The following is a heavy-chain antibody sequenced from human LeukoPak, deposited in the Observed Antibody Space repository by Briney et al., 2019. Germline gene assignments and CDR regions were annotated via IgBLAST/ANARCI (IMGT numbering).Heavy chain of an antibody. V-gene: IGHV3-43*02. CDR1: GFTFDDYA. D-gene: IGHD3-10*01. CDR2: ISGDGGST. J-gene: IGHJ3*02. Sequence: PGGSLRLSCAASGFTFDDYAMHWVRQAPGKGLEWVSLISGDGGSTYYADSVKGRFTISRDNSKNSLYLQMNSLRTEDPALYYCAKVKWFGELLMTENAFDIWGQGTMVTVSS. CDR3: AKVKWFGELLMTENAFDI.